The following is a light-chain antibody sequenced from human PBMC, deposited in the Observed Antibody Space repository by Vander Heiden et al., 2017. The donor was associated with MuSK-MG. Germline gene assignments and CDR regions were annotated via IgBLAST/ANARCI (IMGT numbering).Light chain of an antibody. V-gene: IGKV1-5*01. CDR3: QQYNSYSHT. CDR2: YAS. J-gene: IGKJ1*01. CDR1: QSISSW. Sequence: DIQMTQSPSTLSASVGDRVTITCRASQSISSWLAWYQQKPGKAPKLLIYYASSLESGVPSRFSGSGSGTEFTLTISSLQPDDFATYYCQQYNSYSHTFGQGTKVEIK.